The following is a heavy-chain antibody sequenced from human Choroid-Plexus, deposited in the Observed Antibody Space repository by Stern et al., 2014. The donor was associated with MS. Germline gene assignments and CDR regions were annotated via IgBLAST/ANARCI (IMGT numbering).Heavy chain of an antibody. Sequence: VQLLESGGGVAQPGRPLILSCAASGFTFSNFGMHWVRQAPGKGLEWVALIWYDGSDRYYADSVKGRFTIFRDNSKNSLYMHMNSLRAEDTAVYYCAKDRQWSTYFFDYWGQGSLVTVSS. J-gene: IGHJ4*02. CDR2: IWYDGSDR. CDR3: AKDRQWSTYFFDY. D-gene: IGHD2-15*01. V-gene: IGHV3-30*18. CDR1: GFTFSNFG.